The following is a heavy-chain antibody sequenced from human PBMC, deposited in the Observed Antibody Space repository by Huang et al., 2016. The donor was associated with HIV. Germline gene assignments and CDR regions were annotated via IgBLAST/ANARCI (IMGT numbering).Heavy chain of an antibody. V-gene: IGHV1-24*01. CDR3: ATGFDVFFDF. CDR1: EYTLTELS. J-gene: IGHJ4*02. CDR2: LDPDIGET. D-gene: IGHD3-9*01. Sequence: QVQLVQSRAEVKKPGASVRVSCKVSEYTLTELSIHWVRQPPGTGVEWMGGLDPDIGETIYAQKFQGRVTMTEDTSTETAFMELSGLRPEDTAVYYCATGFDVFFDFWGQGTLVTVSS.